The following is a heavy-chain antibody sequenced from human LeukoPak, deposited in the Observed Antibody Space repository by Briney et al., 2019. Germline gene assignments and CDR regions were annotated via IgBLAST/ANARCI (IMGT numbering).Heavy chain of an antibody. CDR2: IYYSGST. D-gene: IGHD5-18*01. CDR1: GGSIRSHS. Sequence: SETLSLTCTVSGGSIRSHSWSWIRQPPGKGLEWIGYIYYSGSTNYNPSLKSRVTISVDTSKNQFSLKLSSVTAADTAVYYCASIYPGGYNFGHYFDYWGQGTLVTVSS. V-gene: IGHV4-59*11. J-gene: IGHJ4*02. CDR3: ASIYPGGYNFGHYFDY.